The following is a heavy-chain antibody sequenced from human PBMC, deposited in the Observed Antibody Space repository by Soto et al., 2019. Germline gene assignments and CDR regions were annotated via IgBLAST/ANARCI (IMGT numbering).Heavy chain of an antibody. CDR1: GGSISSYY. V-gene: IGHV4-59*01. J-gene: IGHJ5*02. CDR2: IYYSGST. D-gene: IGHD2-21*01. CDR3: ARVKHLVGENWFDP. Sequence: SETLSLTCTVSGGSISSYYWSWIRQPPGKGLEWIGYIYYSGSTNYNPSLKSRVTISVDTSKNQFSLKLSSVTAADTAVYYCARVKHLVGENWFDPWGQGTLVTVSS.